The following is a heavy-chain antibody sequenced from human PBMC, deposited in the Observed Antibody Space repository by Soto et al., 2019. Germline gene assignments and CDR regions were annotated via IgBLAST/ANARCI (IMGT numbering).Heavy chain of an antibody. D-gene: IGHD7-27*01. CDR2: ITSGGST. V-gene: IGHV3-23*01. Sequence: EVHLLESGGGLVQPGGSLRLSCAASGFPFTTYAMTWVRQAPGKGLEWVSAITSGGSTYYTDSVKGRFTISRDNSKNTLYLQMNSVRADDTAVYFCAKGPSGDCNDAFDIWGRGTMVSVFS. J-gene: IGHJ3*02. CDR1: GFPFTTYA. CDR3: AKGPSGDCNDAFDI.